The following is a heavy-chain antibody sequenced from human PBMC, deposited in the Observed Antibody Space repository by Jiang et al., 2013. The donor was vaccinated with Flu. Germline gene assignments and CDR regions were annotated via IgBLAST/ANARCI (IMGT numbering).Heavy chain of an antibody. D-gene: IGHD4-23*01. CDR1: GFTFSSYA. J-gene: IGHJ4*02. V-gene: IGHV3-23*01. CDR3: TKCRLSGGGCPGDY. CDR2: ITSSGDDT. Sequence: QLLESGGGLVQPGRSLRLSCAASGFTFSSYAMTWVRQAPGKGLEWVSAITSSGDDTYYADSVKGRFTISRDNSNNLLYLQMHSLRVGDTAMYYCTKCRLSGGGCPGDYWGLGTLVTVSS.